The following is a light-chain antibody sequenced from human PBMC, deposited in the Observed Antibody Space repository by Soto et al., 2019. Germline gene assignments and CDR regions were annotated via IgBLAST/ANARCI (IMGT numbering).Light chain of an antibody. Sequence: QSALTQPASVSGSPGQSITISCTGTSSDVGGYNYVSWYQLHPGKAPKLMIYEVSNRPSGVSNRFSGSKSDNTASLTISGLQAEDEADYYCSSYTSSSPYVFGTGTKVTVL. V-gene: IGLV2-14*01. J-gene: IGLJ1*01. CDR3: SSYTSSSPYV. CDR1: SSDVGGYNY. CDR2: EVS.